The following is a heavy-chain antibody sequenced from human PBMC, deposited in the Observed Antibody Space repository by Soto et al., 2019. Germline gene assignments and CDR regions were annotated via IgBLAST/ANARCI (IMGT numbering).Heavy chain of an antibody. CDR2: IYHSGST. D-gene: IGHD1-26*01. CDR3: ARVSGSYYYGMDV. J-gene: IGHJ6*02. CDR1: GGSISSSNW. Sequence: QVQLQESGPGLVKPSGTLSLTCAVSGGSISSSNWWSWVRQPPGKGLEWIGEIYHSGSTNYNPSLKRRVPXSXDXXKNQFSLKLSSVTAADTAVYYCARVSGSYYYGMDVWGQGTTVTVSS. V-gene: IGHV4-4*02.